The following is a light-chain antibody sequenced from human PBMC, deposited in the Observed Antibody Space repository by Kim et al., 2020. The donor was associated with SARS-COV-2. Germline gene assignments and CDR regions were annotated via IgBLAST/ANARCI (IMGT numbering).Light chain of an antibody. Sequence: LSPGGRATLSCRASQTVSSSLAWYQQKPGQAPRLFIYDTSERATGIPTRFSGSGSGTDFTLTISSLEPEDFAVYYCQQRSNWRWTFGQGTKVDIK. CDR1: QTVSSS. CDR2: DTS. J-gene: IGKJ1*01. V-gene: IGKV3-11*01. CDR3: QQRSNWRWT.